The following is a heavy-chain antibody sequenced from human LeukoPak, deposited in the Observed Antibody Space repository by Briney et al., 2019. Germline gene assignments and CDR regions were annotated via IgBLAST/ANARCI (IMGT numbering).Heavy chain of an antibody. Sequence: GGSLRLSCAASGFTFSNYAIHWVRQAPGKGLEWVAVISYDGSNKYYADSVKGRFTISRDNAKNSLYLQMNSLRAEDTAVYYCAAIPGTVELDYWGQGTLVTVSS. CDR3: AAIPGTVELDY. V-gene: IGHV3-30*04. J-gene: IGHJ4*02. D-gene: IGHD1-26*01. CDR1: GFTFSNYA. CDR2: ISYDGSNK.